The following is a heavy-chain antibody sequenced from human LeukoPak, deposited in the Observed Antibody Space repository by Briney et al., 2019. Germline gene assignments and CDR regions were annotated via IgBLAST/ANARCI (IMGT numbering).Heavy chain of an antibody. CDR3: GRLAHNAWYAIDF. Sequence: PGGSLRLSCAASGFTFTYYAMHWVRQAPGKGLEWVTVISYDGSNKYYADSVKGRFTISRDNSKSTLYLQMNSLKAEDTAVYYCGRLAHNAWYAIDFWGQGALVTVSS. CDR1: GFTFTYYA. CDR2: ISYDGSNK. J-gene: IGHJ4*02. D-gene: IGHD6-13*01. V-gene: IGHV3-30-3*01.